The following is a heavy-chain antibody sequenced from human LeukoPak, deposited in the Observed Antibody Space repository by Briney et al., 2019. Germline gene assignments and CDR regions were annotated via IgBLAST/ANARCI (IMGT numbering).Heavy chain of an antibody. CDR3: ARAYGSSSPFDY. CDR1: GFTFSSYS. D-gene: IGHD6-6*01. CDR2: ISSSSSTI. J-gene: IGHJ4*02. V-gene: IGHV3-48*01. Sequence: GGSLRLSCAASGFTFSSYSMNWVRQAPGKGLEWASYISSSSSTIYYADSVKGRFTISRDNAKNSLYLQMNSLRAEDTAVYYCARAYGSSSPFDYWGQGTLVTVSS.